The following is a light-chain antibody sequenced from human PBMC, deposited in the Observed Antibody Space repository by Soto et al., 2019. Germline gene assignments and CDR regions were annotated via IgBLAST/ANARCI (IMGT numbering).Light chain of an antibody. Sequence: LTQPASVSGSPGQSITISCTGTSSDVGGYNYVSWYQQHPGKAPKLMIYEVSNRPSGVSNRFSGSKSGNTASLTISGLQAEDEADYYCSSYTSSSTRVFGGGTQLTVL. V-gene: IGLV2-14*01. CDR3: SSYTSSSTRV. CDR2: EVS. J-gene: IGLJ7*01. CDR1: SSDVGGYNY.